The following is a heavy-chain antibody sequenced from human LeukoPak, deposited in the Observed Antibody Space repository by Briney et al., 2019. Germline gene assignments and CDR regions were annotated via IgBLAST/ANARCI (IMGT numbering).Heavy chain of an antibody. CDR1: GYTFTGYY. Sequence: GASVKVSCEASGYTFTGYYMHWVRQAPGQGLEWMGWINPNSGGTNYAQKLQGRVTMTRDTSISTAYMELSRLRSDDTAVYYCASFGYGARRPPTYYFDYWGQGTLVTVSS. CDR2: INPNSGGT. D-gene: IGHD5-18*01. J-gene: IGHJ4*02. CDR3: ASFGYGARRPPTYYFDY. V-gene: IGHV1-2*02.